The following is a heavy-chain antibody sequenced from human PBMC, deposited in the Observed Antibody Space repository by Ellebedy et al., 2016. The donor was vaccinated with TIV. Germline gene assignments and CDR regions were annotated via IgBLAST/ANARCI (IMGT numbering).Heavy chain of an antibody. J-gene: IGHJ4*02. CDR2: ISPNGGGT. D-gene: IGHD1-26*01. CDR1: GYIFTGFY. CDR3: ARDYWGSYEY. V-gene: IGHV1-2*02. Sequence: AASVKVSCKASGYIFTGFYLDWVRQAPGLGLEWMGWISPNGGGTHYAQKFQGRVSMTGDTSISTAYLELSRLTSDDTAVYYCARDYWGSYEYWGQGTLVTVSS.